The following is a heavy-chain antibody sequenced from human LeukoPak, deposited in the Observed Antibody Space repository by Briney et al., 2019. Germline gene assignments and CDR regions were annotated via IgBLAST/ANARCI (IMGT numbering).Heavy chain of an antibody. CDR1: GGTFSSYA. D-gene: IGHD6-13*01. J-gene: IGHJ5*02. Sequence: ASVKVSCKASGGTFSSYAISWVRQAPGQGLEWMGGIIPIFGTANYAQKFQGRVTITADKSTSTAYMELSSLRSEDTAVYYCASGKGIAAAGTGFDPWGQGTLVTVSS. CDR2: IIPIFGTA. V-gene: IGHV1-69*06. CDR3: ASGKGIAAAGTGFDP.